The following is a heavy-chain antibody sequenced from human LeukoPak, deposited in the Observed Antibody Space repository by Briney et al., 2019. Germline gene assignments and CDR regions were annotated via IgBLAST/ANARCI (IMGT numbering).Heavy chain of an antibody. CDR1: GGTFSSYA. V-gene: IGHV1-69*05. J-gene: IGHJ4*02. CDR2: IIPTFGTV. D-gene: IGHD4-17*01. CDR3: ARGGSVIAVTSRDY. Sequence: GASVKVSCKASGGTFSSYAYNWVRQAPGQGLEWMGGIIPTFGTVKYAQKLQGRVTITTDETKNTAYMQLSSLRSEDTAVYYCARGGSVIAVTSRDYWGQGTLVTVSS.